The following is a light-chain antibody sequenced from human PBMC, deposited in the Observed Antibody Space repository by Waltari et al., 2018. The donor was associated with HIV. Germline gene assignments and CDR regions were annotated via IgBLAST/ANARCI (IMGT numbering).Light chain of an antibody. CDR1: SSNIGAGYD. CDR3: QSYDSSLSGSI. CDR2: RNS. Sequence: QSVLTQPPSVSGVPGQRVTISCTGNSSNIGAGYDVHWYQQLPRTAPKLLIFRNSNRPSGVPDRFSDSKSVTSASLAITGLQAEDEADYYCQSYDSSLSGSIFGGGTKLTVL. J-gene: IGLJ2*01. V-gene: IGLV1-40*01.